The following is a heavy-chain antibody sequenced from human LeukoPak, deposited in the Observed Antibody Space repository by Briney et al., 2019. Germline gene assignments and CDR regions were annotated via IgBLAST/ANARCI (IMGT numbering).Heavy chain of an antibody. V-gene: IGHV5-51*01. J-gene: IGHJ3*02. CDR1: GYSFTSCW. CDR2: IYPGDSDT. D-gene: IGHD3-22*01. CDR3: ARHTYDSSGYYYVGAFDI. Sequence: GESLKISCKGSGYSFTSCWIGWVRQMPGKGLEWMGIIYPGDSDTRYSPSFQGQVTISADKSISTAYLQWSSLKASDTAMYYCARHTYDSSGYYYVGAFDIWGQGTMVTVSS.